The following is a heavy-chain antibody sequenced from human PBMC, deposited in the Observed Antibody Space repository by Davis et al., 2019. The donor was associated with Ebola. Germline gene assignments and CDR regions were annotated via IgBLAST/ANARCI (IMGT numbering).Heavy chain of an antibody. D-gene: IGHD4-17*01. V-gene: IGHV3-23*01. CDR2: ISGSGGST. CDR3: TSAYGDYDY. J-gene: IGHJ4*02. CDR1: GFTFSSYA. Sequence: GESLKISCAASGFTFSSYAMSWVRQAPGKGLEWVSAISGSGGSTYYADSVKGRFTISRDDSKNTAYLQMNSLKTEDTAVYYCTSAYGDYDYWGQGTLVTVSS.